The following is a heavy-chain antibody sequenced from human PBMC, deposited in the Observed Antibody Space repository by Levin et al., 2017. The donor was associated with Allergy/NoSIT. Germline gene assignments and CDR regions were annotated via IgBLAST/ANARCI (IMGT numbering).Heavy chain of an antibody. CDR3: ARDDIVPTTYHYYGLDV. CDR1: GYTFTSYG. D-gene: IGHD5-12*01. CDR2: ISTYNGDT. V-gene: IGHV1-18*01. Sequence: ASVKVSCKASGYTFTSYGISWVRQAPGQGLEWMGWISTYNGDTNYSQKLQGRVTMTTDTSTSTAYMELRSLRSDDTAVYFCARDDIVPTTYHYYGLDVWGQGTTVTVSS. J-gene: IGHJ6*02.